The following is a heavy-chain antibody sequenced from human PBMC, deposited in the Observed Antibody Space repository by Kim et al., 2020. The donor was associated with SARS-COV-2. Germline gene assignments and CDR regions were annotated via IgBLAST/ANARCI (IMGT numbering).Heavy chain of an antibody. CDR3: ARGRGSGYDSWFDP. J-gene: IGHJ5*02. CDR1: GGSFSGYY. Sequence: SETLSLTCAVYGGSFSGYYWSWIRQPPGKGLEWIGEINHSGSTNYNPSLKSRVTISVDTSKNQFSLKLSSVTAADTAVYYCARGRGSGYDSWFDPWGQGT. CDR2: INHSGST. D-gene: IGHD5-12*01. V-gene: IGHV4-34*01.